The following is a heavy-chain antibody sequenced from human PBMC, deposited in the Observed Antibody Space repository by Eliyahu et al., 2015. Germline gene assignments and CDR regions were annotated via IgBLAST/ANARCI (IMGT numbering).Heavy chain of an antibody. Sequence: QITLKESGPTLVKPTQTLTLTCTFSGFSLSTSGVGVGWIRQPPGKALEWLALIYWDDDKRYSPSLKSRLTITKDTSKNQVVLTMTNMDPVDTATYYCARLEEIRFLEGYYFDYWGQGTLVTVSS. V-gene: IGHV2-5*02. CDR1: GFSLSTSGVG. CDR3: ARLEEIRFLEGYYFDY. J-gene: IGHJ4*02. CDR2: IYWDDDK. D-gene: IGHD3-3*01.